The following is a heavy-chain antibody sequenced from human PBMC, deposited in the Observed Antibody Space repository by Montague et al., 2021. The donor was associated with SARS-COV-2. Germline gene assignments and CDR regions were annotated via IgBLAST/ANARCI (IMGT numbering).Heavy chain of an antibody. V-gene: IGHV4-34*01. CDR2: INHGGST. D-gene: IGHD3-10*01. Sequence: SETLSLTCAVHGTSFSGYYWNWIRQPPGKGLEWIGEINHGGSTKYSPSLKSRLTISADTSKNQFSLKLTSVAAADTAVHYCARLADGVVPSPILGVGPYYSYYYMDVWGRGTTVTVSS. CDR3: ARLADGVVPSPILGVGPYYSYYYMDV. J-gene: IGHJ6*03. CDR1: GTSFSGYY.